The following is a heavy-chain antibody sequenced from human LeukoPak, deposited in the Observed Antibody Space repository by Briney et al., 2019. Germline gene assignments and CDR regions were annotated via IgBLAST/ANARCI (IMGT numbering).Heavy chain of an antibody. CDR3: AGSRGEARFDS. CDR2: MCYSGST. J-gene: IGHJ4*02. CDR1: GGSFSSSDHY. V-gene: IGHV4-39*01. D-gene: IGHD3-10*01. Sequence: SETLSLTCTVSGGSFSSSDHYWGWIRQPPGRGLEWIGTMCYSGSTYFNPSLRSRVTISIDTSKNQFSLKLSSVTAADTAMYYCAGSRGEARFDSWGQGTLVTVSS.